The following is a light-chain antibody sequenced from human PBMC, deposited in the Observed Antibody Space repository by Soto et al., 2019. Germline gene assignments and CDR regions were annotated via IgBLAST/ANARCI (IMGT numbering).Light chain of an antibody. J-gene: IGKJ1*01. CDR2: GAS. CDR1: QSVSTT. V-gene: IGKV3-15*01. Sequence: EIVMTQSPATLSVSPGQRASLSCRASQSVSTTVAWYHQKPGQAPRLLVYGASTNANGIPARFSGSGAGTDFTLTITSLQSEEFGVDFWQQYKDWPTTFGQGTKVEI. CDR3: QQYKDWPTT.